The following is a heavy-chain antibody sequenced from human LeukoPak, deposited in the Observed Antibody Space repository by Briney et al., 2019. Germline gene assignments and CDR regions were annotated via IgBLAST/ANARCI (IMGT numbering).Heavy chain of an antibody. CDR2: IYSGGNT. V-gene: IGHV3-53*01. Sequence: PGGSLRLSCAASGFTVSSNYMSWVRQAPGKGLEWVSVIYSGGNTYYADSVKGRFTISRDNSKNTLYLQMNSLRAEDTAVYYCARVVDDYVWGSYLSYFDYWGQGTLVTVSS. CDR1: GFTVSSNY. D-gene: IGHD3-16*02. J-gene: IGHJ4*02. CDR3: ARVVDDYVWGSYLSYFDY.